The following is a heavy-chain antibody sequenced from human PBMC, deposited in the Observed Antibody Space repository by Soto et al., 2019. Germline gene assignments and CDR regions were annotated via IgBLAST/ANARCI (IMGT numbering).Heavy chain of an antibody. CDR2: IYYSGST. Sequence: SETLSLTCTVSGGSISSGGYYWSWIRQHPGKGLEWIGYIYYSGSTYYNPSLKSRVTISVDTSKNQFSLKLSSVTAADTAVYYCARDPVGSSWPYYYYGMDVWGQGTTVTVSS. V-gene: IGHV4-31*03. CDR1: GGSISSGGYY. D-gene: IGHD6-13*01. CDR3: ARDPVGSSWPYYYYGMDV. J-gene: IGHJ6*02.